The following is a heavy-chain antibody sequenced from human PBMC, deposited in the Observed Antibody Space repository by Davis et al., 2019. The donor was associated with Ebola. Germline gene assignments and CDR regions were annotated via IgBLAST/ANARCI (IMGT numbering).Heavy chain of an antibody. CDR3: ASHSYYDSSGYSIYYYYYGMDV. CDR2: ISYDGSNK. V-gene: IGHV3-30-3*01. Sequence: GGSLRLSCAASGFTFSSYAMHWVRQAPGKGLEWVAVISYDGSNKYYADSVKGRFTISRDNSKNTLYLQMNSLRAEDTAVYYCASHSYYDSSGYSIYYYYYGMDVWGQGTTVTVSS. CDR1: GFTFSSYA. D-gene: IGHD3-22*01. J-gene: IGHJ6*02.